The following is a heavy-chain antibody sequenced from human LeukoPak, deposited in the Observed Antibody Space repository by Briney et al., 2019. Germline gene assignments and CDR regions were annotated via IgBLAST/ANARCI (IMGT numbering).Heavy chain of an antibody. J-gene: IGHJ6*03. Sequence: GASVKVSCKASGSTLSSYAISWVRQAPGQGLEWMGGIIPIFGTANYAQKFQGRVTITTDESTSTAYMELSSLRSEDTAVYYCARARYSSSPLRGYYYYMDVWGKGTTVTVSS. V-gene: IGHV1-69*05. CDR3: ARARYSSSPLRGYYYYMDV. CDR1: GSTLSSYA. CDR2: IIPIFGTA. D-gene: IGHD6-6*01.